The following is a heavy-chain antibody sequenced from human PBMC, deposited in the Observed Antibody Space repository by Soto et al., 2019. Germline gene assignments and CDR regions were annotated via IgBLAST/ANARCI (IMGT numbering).Heavy chain of an antibody. Sequence: PSQTLSLTCAISGDSVSSNSAAWNWIRQSPSRGLEWLGRTYYRSKWYNDYAVSVKSRITINPDTSKNQFSLQLNSVTPEDTAVYYCARDLYNWTDESDAFDIWGQGTMVTVSS. CDR3: ARDLYNWTDESDAFDI. J-gene: IGHJ3*02. V-gene: IGHV6-1*01. CDR2: TYYRSKWYN. CDR1: GDSVSSNSAA. D-gene: IGHD1-1*01.